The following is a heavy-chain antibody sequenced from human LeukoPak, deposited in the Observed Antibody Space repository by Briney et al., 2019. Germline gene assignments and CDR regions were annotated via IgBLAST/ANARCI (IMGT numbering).Heavy chain of an antibody. CDR1: GGSISSGSYY. D-gene: IGHD3-3*01. CDR2: FYNSGST. V-gene: IGHV4-61*02. CDR3: ARGDLKSDWFDP. J-gene: IGHJ5*02. Sequence: SETLSLTCTVSGGSISSGSYYWNWIRQPAGKGLEWIVRFYNSGSTNFNPSLKSRVTISEKTSKNQFSLKVRSVTAADTAVYYCARGDLKSDWFDPWGQGTLVTVSS.